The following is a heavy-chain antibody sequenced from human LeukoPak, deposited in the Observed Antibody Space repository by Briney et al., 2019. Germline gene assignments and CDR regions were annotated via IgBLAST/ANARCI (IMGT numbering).Heavy chain of an antibody. D-gene: IGHD3-10*01. CDR1: GYTFTNYG. CDR3: ARDRITMVRGGYGFDP. Sequence: GASVKVSCKASGYTFTNYGISWVRQAPGQGLEWMGWISAYNGDTEYAQNNQGRVTMTTDTSISTAYMELSRLRSDDTAVYYCARDRITMVRGGYGFDPWGQGTLVTVSS. V-gene: IGHV1-18*01. J-gene: IGHJ5*02. CDR2: ISAYNGDT.